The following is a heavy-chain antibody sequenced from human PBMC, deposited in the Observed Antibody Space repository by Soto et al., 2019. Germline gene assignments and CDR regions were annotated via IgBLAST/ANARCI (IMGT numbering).Heavy chain of an antibody. D-gene: IGHD2-15*01. V-gene: IGHV3-21*01. Sequence: GGSLRLSCAAPGFTVSSKYMSWVRQAPGKGLEWVSSISSSSSYIYYADSVKGRFTISRDNAKNSLYLQMNSLRAEDTAVYYCARDRAGYCSGGSCYSLDAFDIWGQGTMVTVSS. CDR3: ARDRAGYCSGGSCYSLDAFDI. CDR1: GFTVSSKY. J-gene: IGHJ3*02. CDR2: ISSSSSYI.